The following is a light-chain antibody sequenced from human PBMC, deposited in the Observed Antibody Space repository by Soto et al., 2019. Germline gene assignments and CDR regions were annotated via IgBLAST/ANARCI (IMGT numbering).Light chain of an antibody. J-gene: IGKJ5*01. Sequence: EIVLTQSPATLFLSPGERATLSCRASQSVSSLLAWYQQKPGQAPRLLIYDASNRATGIPARFSGSGSGTDFTLTISSLAPEDFAVYYCQQRSNWPITFGQGTRLEIK. V-gene: IGKV3-11*01. CDR2: DAS. CDR1: QSVSSL. CDR3: QQRSNWPIT.